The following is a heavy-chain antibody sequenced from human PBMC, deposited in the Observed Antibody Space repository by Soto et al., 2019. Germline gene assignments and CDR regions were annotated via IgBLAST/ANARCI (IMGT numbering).Heavy chain of an antibody. D-gene: IGHD2-15*01. CDR1: GFTVSSNY. Sequence: GXSLRLSCAASGFTVSSNYISWVIQAPGKGLEWVSVIYSGGSTYYADSVKGRFTISRHNSKNTLYLQMNSLRAEDKAVYYCARSKLGYCSGGSCYFDYWGQGTLVTVSS. V-gene: IGHV3-53*04. J-gene: IGHJ4*02. CDR2: IYSGGST. CDR3: ARSKLGYCSGGSCYFDY.